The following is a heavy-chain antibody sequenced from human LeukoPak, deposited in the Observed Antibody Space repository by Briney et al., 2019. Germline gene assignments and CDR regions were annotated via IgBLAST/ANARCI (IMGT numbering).Heavy chain of an antibody. CDR1: GGSISSGSYY. Sequence: SQTLSLTCTVSGGSISSGSYYWSWIGQPPGKGLEWIGSTYHSGSTYYNPSLKSRVTISVDTSKNQFSLKLSSVTAADTAVYYCARRDDFYYFDYWGQGTLVTVSS. CDR2: TYHSGST. J-gene: IGHJ4*02. CDR3: ARRDDFYYFDY. D-gene: IGHD3-3*01. V-gene: IGHV4-39*07.